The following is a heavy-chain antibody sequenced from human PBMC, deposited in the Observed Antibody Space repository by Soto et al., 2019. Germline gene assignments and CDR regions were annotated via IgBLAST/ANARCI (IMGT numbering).Heavy chain of an antibody. CDR3: ARNVRYYDSSGSRAEYFQH. V-gene: IGHV4-39*01. CDR1: GGSISSSSYY. Sequence: QLQLQESGPGLVKPSETLSLTCTVSGGSISSSSYYWGWIRQPPGKGLEWIGSIYYSGSTYYNPSLKSRGTISADTSTNQFSLKLSAVNSADTAVYYFARNVRYYDSSGSRAEYFQHWGQGTLVTVSS. D-gene: IGHD3-22*01. J-gene: IGHJ1*01. CDR2: IYYSGST.